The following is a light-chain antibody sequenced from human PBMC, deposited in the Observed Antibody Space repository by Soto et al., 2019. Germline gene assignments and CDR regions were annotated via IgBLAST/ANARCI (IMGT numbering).Light chain of an antibody. CDR3: QQFHTYPWT. Sequence: DIQLTQSPSFLSASVGDRVTITCRASQGITNYLAWYQQKPGKAPKPLIYTASTLQSGVPSRFSGSGAGAEFTLTITGLQPEDFATYFCQQFHTYPWTFGQGTKVAIK. J-gene: IGKJ1*01. CDR2: TAS. V-gene: IGKV1-9*01. CDR1: QGITNY.